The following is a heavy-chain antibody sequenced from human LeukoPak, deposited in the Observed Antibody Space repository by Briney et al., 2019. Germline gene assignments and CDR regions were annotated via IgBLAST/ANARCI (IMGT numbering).Heavy chain of an antibody. CDR2: INHNAETI. Sequence: GGSLRLSCAASGFTFSSYIMSWVRQAPGKGLEWVSYINHNAETIYYADSVKGRFTISRDNAKNVLYLQMNRLRDGDTAVYYCARDSDWAFDNWGQGTLVTVSS. D-gene: IGHD2-21*02. CDR3: ARDSDWAFDN. V-gene: IGHV3-48*02. J-gene: IGHJ4*02. CDR1: GFTFSSYI.